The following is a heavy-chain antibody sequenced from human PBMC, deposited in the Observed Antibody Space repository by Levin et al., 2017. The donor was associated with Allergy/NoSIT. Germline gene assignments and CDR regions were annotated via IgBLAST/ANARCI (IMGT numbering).Heavy chain of an antibody. CDR1: GGSISSSSYY. Sequence: SETLSLTCTVSGGSISSSSYYWGWIRQPPGKGLEWIGSIYYSGSTYYNPSLKSRVTISVDTSKNQFSLKLSSVTAADTAVYYCARDPPYYYDSSGYPQYTLKTDYWGQGTLVTVSS. V-gene: IGHV4-39*07. CDR2: IYYSGST. D-gene: IGHD3-22*01. J-gene: IGHJ4*02. CDR3: ARDPPYYYDSSGYPQYTLKTDY.